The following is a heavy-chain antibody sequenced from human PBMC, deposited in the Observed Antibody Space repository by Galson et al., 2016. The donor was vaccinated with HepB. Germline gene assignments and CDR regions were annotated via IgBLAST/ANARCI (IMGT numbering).Heavy chain of an antibody. J-gene: IGHJ3*02. V-gene: IGHV1-2*02. CDR3: ARDQASLPPYSGAFDI. Sequence: SVKVSCKASGYTLTAYHMHWVRQAPGQGLEWMGWINPNSATNCARKFQGRVTMTRDTSISTLYMELSSLKSDDTAVYYCARDQASLPPYSGAFDIWGQGTMVTVSP. CDR1: GYTLTAYH. D-gene: IGHD2-15*01. CDR2: INPNSAT.